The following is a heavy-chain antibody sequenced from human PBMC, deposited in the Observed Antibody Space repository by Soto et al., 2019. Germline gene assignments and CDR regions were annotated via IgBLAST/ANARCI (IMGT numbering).Heavy chain of an antibody. CDR2: IYYSGST. CDR1: GGSISSGGYY. V-gene: IGHV4-31*03. Sequence: NPSETLSLTCTVSGGSISSGGYYWSWIRQHPGKGLEWIGYIYYSGSTYYNPPLKSRVTISVDTSKNQFSLKLSSVTAADTAVYYCARDVWSGVFGELNWFDPWGQGTLVTVSS. CDR3: ARDVWSGVFGELNWFDP. J-gene: IGHJ5*02. D-gene: IGHD3-10*02.